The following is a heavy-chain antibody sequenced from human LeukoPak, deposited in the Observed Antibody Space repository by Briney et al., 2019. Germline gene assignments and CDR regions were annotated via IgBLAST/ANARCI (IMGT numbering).Heavy chain of an antibody. V-gene: IGHV4-39*07. J-gene: IGHJ4*02. CDR2: IFYSGST. Sequence: PSETLSLTCTVSSGSISTSNYYWGWVRQPPGKALEWIGNIFYSGSTYYSPSLKSRVTISLDTSRNQFSLKLSSVTAADTAVYYCARNITMVRGVITAPIGFDYWGQGTLVTVSS. D-gene: IGHD3-10*01. CDR1: SGSISTSNYY. CDR3: ARNITMVRGVITAPIGFDY.